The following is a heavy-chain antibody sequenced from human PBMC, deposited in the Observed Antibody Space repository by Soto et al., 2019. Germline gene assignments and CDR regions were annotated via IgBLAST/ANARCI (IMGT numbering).Heavy chain of an antibody. Sequence: EVQLVESGGGLVQPGGSLRLSCAASGFTFSSYEMNWVRQAPGKGLEWVSYISSSGSTIYYADSVKGRFTISRDNAKNSLYLQMNSVRAEDTAVYYCARGLTGYSYDINTYNWFDPWGQGTLVTVSS. J-gene: IGHJ5*02. CDR1: GFTFSSYE. CDR2: ISSSGSTI. CDR3: ARGLTGYSYDINTYNWFDP. V-gene: IGHV3-48*03. D-gene: IGHD5-18*01.